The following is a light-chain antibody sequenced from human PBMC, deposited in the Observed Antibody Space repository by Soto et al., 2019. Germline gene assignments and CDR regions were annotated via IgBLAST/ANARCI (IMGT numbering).Light chain of an antibody. CDR3: AAWDDTLSGPL. CDR1: NSNIGSNS. Sequence: QPVLTQPPSASGTPGQRVTISCSRDNSNIGSNSVTWYQQFPRTAPKLLIYTNDQRPSGVPDRFSGSKSGTSASLAISGLQSDDEAEYYCAAWDDTLSGPLFGGGTKVTVL. V-gene: IGLV1-44*01. CDR2: TND. J-gene: IGLJ3*02.